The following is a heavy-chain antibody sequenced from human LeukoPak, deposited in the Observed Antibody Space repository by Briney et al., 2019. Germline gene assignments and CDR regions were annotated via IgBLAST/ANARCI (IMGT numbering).Heavy chain of an antibody. V-gene: IGHV1-18*04. Sequence: RASVKVSCKASGYTFTGYYMHWVRQAPGQGLEWMGWIDCANGNTYYEQRLQGRVTMTIDTSTNMAYMELRSLRSDDTAMYFCARDKLARDWFDPWGQGTLVTVSS. D-gene: IGHD3-3*02. CDR1: GYTFTGYY. CDR3: ARDKLARDWFDP. J-gene: IGHJ5*02. CDR2: IDCANGNT.